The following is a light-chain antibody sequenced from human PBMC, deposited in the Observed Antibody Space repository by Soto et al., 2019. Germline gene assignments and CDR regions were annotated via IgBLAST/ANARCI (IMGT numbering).Light chain of an antibody. CDR1: QSVLYSSNNKNY. CDR2: WAS. V-gene: IGKV4-1*01. J-gene: IGKJ4*01. CDR3: QQYYSTLALT. Sequence: DIVMTQSPYSLAVSLGERATINCKSSQSVLYSSNNKNYLAWYQQKPGQPPKLLIYWASTRESGVPDRFSGSGSGTDFTLTISSLQAEDVAVYYCQQYYSTLALTFGGGTKVDIQ.